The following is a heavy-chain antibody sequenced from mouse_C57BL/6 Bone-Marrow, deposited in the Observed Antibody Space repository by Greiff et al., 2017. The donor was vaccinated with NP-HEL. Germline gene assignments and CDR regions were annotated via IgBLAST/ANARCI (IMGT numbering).Heavy chain of an antibody. D-gene: IGHD3-2*02. Sequence: EVKLVESGPGLAKPSQTLSLTCSVTGYSITSDYWNWIRKFPGNKLEYMGYISYSGSTYYNPSLKSRISITRDTSKNQYYLQLNSVTTEDTATYYCARSTAQATYAMDYWGQGTSVTVSS. J-gene: IGHJ4*01. V-gene: IGHV3-8*01. CDR2: ISYSGST. CDR1: GYSITSDY. CDR3: ARSTAQATYAMDY.